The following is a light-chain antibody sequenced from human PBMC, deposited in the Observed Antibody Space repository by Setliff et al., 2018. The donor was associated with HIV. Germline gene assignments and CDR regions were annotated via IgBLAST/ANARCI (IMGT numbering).Light chain of an antibody. CDR1: TSDVGNYDF. J-gene: IGLJ1*01. V-gene: IGLV2-11*01. CDR3: SSYTTSTTYV. CDR2: DVN. Sequence: QSVLAQPRSVSGSPGQSVTISCTGTTSDVGNYDFVSWYQHHPGKAPKLMIYDVNKRPSGVPDRFSGSKSGNQAFLTISGLQADDEADYYCSSYTTSTTYVFGTGTKVTVL.